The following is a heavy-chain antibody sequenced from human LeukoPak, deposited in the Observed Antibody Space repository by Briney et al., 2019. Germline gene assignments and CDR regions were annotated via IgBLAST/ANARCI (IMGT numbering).Heavy chain of an antibody. CDR2: IYYSGST. CDR3: ARAWLQYPYYYMDV. V-gene: IGHV4-59*01. D-gene: IGHD5-24*01. CDR1: GGSISSYY. J-gene: IGHJ6*03. Sequence: PSETLSLTCTVSGGSISSYYWSWIRQPPGKGLEWIGYIYYSGSTNYNPSLRSRVPISVDTSKNQFSLKLSSVTAADTAVYYCARAWLQYPYYYMDVGGKGTTVTSSS.